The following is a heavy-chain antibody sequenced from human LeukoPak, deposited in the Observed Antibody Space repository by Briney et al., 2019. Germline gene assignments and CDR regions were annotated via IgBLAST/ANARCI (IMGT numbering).Heavy chain of an antibody. CDR2: IYYSGST. J-gene: IGHJ4*02. Sequence: SETLSLTCTVSGGSISSYYWAWIRQPLGKGLEWIGSIYYSGSTYYNPSLKSRVTISVDTSKNQFSLRLSSVTAADTAVYYCARLDRSSSWLWYFDYWGQGTLVTVSS. V-gene: IGHV4-39*01. CDR3: ARLDRSSSWLWYFDY. CDR1: GGSISSYY. D-gene: IGHD6-13*01.